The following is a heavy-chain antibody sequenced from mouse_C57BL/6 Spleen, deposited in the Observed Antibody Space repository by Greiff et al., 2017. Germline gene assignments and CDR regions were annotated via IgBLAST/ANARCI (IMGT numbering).Heavy chain of an antibody. J-gene: IGHJ2*01. Sequence: QVQLQQPGAELVRPGSSVKLSCKASGYTFTSYWMDWVKQRPGQGLEWIGNIYPSDSETHYNQKFKDKATLTVDKSSSTAYMQLSSLTSEDSAVYYCARGGAPYYFEDWGQGTTLTVSS. CDR3: ARGGAPYYFED. V-gene: IGHV1-61*01. CDR2: IYPSDSET. CDR1: GYTFTSYW.